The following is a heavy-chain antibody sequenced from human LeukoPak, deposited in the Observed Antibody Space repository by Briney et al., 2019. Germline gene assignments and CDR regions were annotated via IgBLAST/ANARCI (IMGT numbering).Heavy chain of an antibody. J-gene: IGHJ4*02. CDR2: IKSKTDGRTT. Sequence: GGSLRLSCAASGFTFSNAWMSWVRQAPGKGLEWVGRIKSKTDGRTTDYAAPVKGRFTISRDDSKNTLYLQMNSLKTEDTAVYYCTSDYGVFWGQGTLVTVSS. CDR1: GFTFSNAW. CDR3: TSDYGVF. V-gene: IGHV3-15*01. D-gene: IGHD4-17*01.